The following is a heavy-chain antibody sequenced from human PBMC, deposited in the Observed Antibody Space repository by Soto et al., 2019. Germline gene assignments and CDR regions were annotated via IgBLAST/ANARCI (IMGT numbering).Heavy chain of an antibody. Sequence: QVQLVQSGAEVKKPGSSVKLSCRASGGHFDRFALSWLRQAHGQGLEWMGGIIPFLSATSYAQKFQGRVTITADESARTLYLELRSLTSDDTAVYYCARGEDDYGDFGSMDVRGQGTSVTFSS. CDR3: ARGEDDYGDFGSMDV. CDR2: IIPFLSAT. D-gene: IGHD4-17*01. CDR1: GGHFDRFA. V-gene: IGHV1-69*01. J-gene: IGHJ6*02.